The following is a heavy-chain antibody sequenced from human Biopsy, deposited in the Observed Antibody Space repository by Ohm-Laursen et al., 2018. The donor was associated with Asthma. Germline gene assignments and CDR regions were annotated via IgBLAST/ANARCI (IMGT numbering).Heavy chain of an antibody. J-gene: IGHJ3*02. V-gene: IGHV1-3*01. CDR3: ARTYYDVFAI. CDR2: INAGNGNT. CDR1: GYTFIHYA. Sequence: SVKVSCNASGYTFIHYAIHWVRQAPGQRPEWMGWINAGNGNTKYSQKFQGRVTITRDTSASTAYMDLSSLRSEDTAVYYCARTYYDVFAIWGQGTMVTVSS. D-gene: IGHD3-10*01.